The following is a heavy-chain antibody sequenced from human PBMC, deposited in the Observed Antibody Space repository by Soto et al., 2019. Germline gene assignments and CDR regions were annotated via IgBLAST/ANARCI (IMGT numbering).Heavy chain of an antibody. CDR3: ACQDIVLMVYAPNPPYFDY. CDR2: ISYDGSNK. CDR1: GFTFSSFA. J-gene: IGHJ4*02. Sequence: PGGSLRLSCAASGFTFSSFARHWVRQAPGKGLEWVAVISYDGSNKYYAESVKGRFTISRDNSKNTLYLQMNSLRAEDTAVYYCACQDIVLMVYAPNPPYFDYWGQGTLVTVSS. D-gene: IGHD2-8*01. V-gene: IGHV3-30-3*01.